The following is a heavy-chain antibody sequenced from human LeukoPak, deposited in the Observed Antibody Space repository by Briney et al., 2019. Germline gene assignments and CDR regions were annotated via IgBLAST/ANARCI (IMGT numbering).Heavy chain of an antibody. Sequence: SETLSLTCTVSGGSLSPYYWSWMRQPPGKGLDWLGYIYYSGSTDYNPSLKSRVAKSVDTSKNQFSLKLSSVVAADTAVYYCARSTGSTMFIDYWGQGTLVTVCS. CDR3: ARSTGSTMFIDY. CDR1: GGSLSPYY. D-gene: IGHD3-10*02. CDR2: IYYSGST. J-gene: IGHJ4*02. V-gene: IGHV4-59*01.